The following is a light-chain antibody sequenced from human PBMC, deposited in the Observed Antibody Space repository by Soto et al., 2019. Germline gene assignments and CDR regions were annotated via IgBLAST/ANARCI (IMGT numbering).Light chain of an antibody. CDR1: QSVNSIY. V-gene: IGKV3-20*01. CDR2: GAS. J-gene: IGKJ2*01. CDR3: QHYGSSLYT. Sequence: EIVLTQSPGTLSLSPGERATLSCRASQSVNSIYLTCYQQKPGHATRLLIYGASSRATDIPDRLSGSRSGADFTLAITRLEPEDSAVYCCQHYGSSLYTFGQGTKVEIK.